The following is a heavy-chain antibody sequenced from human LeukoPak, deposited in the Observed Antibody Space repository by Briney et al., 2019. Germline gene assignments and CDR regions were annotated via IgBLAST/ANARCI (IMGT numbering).Heavy chain of an antibody. D-gene: IGHD5-24*01. CDR3: ARDTLRRDGYNYDS. V-gene: IGHV4-61*01. CDR1: GDSVSSGSYY. J-gene: IGHJ5*01. CDR2: IYFSGTA. Sequence: PSETLSLTCTVSGDSVSSGSYYWNWRRQPPGKGLEWIGYIYFSGTANYNTSLKSRITISVDTSKNQFSLDLSSVTAADTAIYYCARDTLRRDGYNYDSWGQGTLVTVSS.